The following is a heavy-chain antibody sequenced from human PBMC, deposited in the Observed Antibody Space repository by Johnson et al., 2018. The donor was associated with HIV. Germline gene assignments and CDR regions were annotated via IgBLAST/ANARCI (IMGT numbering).Heavy chain of an antibody. CDR3: ARAGGTHFNLWSGYNREGDAFDI. D-gene: IGHD3-3*01. CDR2: ISSSGSTI. V-gene: IGHV3-11*04. CDR1: GFTFSDYY. J-gene: IGHJ3*02. Sequence: QVLLVESGGGLVKPGGSLRLSCAASGFTFSDYYMSWIRQAPGKGLEWVSYISSSGSTIYYADSVKGRFTISRDNAKNSLYLQMNSLRAEDTAVYYCARAGGTHFNLWSGYNREGDAFDIWGQGTMVTVSS.